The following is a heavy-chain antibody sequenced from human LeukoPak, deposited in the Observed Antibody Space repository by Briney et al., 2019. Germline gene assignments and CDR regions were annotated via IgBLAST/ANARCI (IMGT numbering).Heavy chain of an antibody. CDR1: GFTVSSNY. CDR3: AKDQDQGYDSSGYEVAFDI. Sequence: GGSLRLSCAASGFTVSSNYMSWVRQAPGKGLEWVSVIYSGGSTYYADSVKGRFTISRDNSKNTLYLQMNSLRAEDTAVYYCAKDQDQGYDSSGYEVAFDIWGQGTMVTVSS. D-gene: IGHD3-22*01. CDR2: IYSGGST. J-gene: IGHJ3*02. V-gene: IGHV3-66*01.